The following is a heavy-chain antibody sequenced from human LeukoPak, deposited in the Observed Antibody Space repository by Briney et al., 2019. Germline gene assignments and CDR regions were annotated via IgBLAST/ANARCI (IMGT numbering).Heavy chain of an antibody. Sequence: SETLSLTCTVSGGSISSYYWSWIRQPPGKGLEWIGYIYYSGSTNYNPSLKSRVTISVDTSKNQFSLKLSSVTAADTAVYYCARHNDYYVVGGMDVWGQGATVTVSS. D-gene: IGHD3-10*02. CDR2: IYYSGST. CDR3: ARHNDYYVVGGMDV. J-gene: IGHJ6*02. CDR1: GGSISSYY. V-gene: IGHV4-59*08.